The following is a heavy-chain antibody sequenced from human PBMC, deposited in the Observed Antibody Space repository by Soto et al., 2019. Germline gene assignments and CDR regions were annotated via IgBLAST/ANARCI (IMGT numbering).Heavy chain of an antibody. CDR3: AVEGDEGGYSYGPLIWYYNGMDV. V-gene: IGHV3-21*01. CDR1: GFTFSSYF. Sequence: GGSLRLSCAASGFTFSSYFMNWVRQAPGKGLEWVSSITRDSSDIYYADSVKGRFTISRDNAKNSLYLQMNSLRAEDTAVYYCAVEGDEGGYSYGPLIWYYNGMDVWGQGTTVTVSS. J-gene: IGHJ6*02. CDR2: ITRDSSDI. D-gene: IGHD5-18*01.